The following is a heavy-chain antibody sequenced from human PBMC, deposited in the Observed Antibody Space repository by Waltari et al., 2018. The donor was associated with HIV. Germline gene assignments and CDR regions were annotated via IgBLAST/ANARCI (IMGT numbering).Heavy chain of an antibody. D-gene: IGHD1-26*01. CDR1: GIPFNTSW. CDR2: IKQDRNEK. CDR3: ARAYSGTYRIGDY. J-gene: IGHJ4*02. Sequence: EAQLLETGVAFVAPGWSLRVACLASGIPFNTSWLTCFPRAPGKGLEWVANIKQDRNEKSYLDSVKGRFTISRDNAKNSLYLQMNNLRDEDSATYYCARAYSGTYRIGDYWGQGTLVTVSS. V-gene: IGHV3-7*01.